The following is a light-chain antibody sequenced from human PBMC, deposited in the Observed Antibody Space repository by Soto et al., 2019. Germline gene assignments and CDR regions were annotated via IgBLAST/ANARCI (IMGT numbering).Light chain of an antibody. Sequence: QSALTQPPSASGSPGQSVTISCTGTSSDVGGYNYVSWYQQHPGKAPKLMIYEVSKRPSGVPDRFSGSKFGNTAFLTVSGLQAEDEADYYCSSYAGTNNNYVFGTGTKLTLL. V-gene: IGLV2-8*01. J-gene: IGLJ1*01. CDR3: SSYAGTNNNYV. CDR2: EVS. CDR1: SSDVGGYNY.